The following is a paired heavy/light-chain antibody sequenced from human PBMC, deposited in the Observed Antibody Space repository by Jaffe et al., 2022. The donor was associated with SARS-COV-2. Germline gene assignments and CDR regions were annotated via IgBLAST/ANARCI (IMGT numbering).Light chain of an antibody. CDR1: SSDIGGWDY. J-gene: IGLJ1*01. CDR2: DVN. CDR3: SSYTSTSTVYV. Sequence: QSALTQPASVSGSPGQSITISCTGTSSDIGGWDYVCWYQQYPGKAPKLLIYDVNNRPSGVSHRFSGSKSGNTASLTISGLQAEDEANYYCSSYTSTSTVYVFGPGTKVTVL. V-gene: IGLV2-14*03.
Heavy chain of an antibody. CDR1: GASLDSDNYY. J-gene: IGHJ3*02. V-gene: IGHV4-61*02. CDR3: VRLRWGSGAFDI. CDR2: LYSGGST. D-gene: IGHD7-27*01. Sequence: QVQLRESGPGLVKPSQTLSLTCTVSGASLDSDNYYWTWVRQSADTGLEWIGRLYSGGSTLYNPSLKSRVTISADTYKSQFSLQLSSLTAADSAVYYCVRLRWGSGAFDIWGQGTMVTVSS.